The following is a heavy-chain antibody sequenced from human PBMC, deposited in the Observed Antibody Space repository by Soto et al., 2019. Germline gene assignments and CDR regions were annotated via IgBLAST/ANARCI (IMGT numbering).Heavy chain of an antibody. CDR3: ARDPASGGDGFDI. Sequence: GGSLRLSCAASGLSVSDNYMNWVRQTPGKGLEWVSIIHSGGSTNYADSVKGRLTVSRDMSKNTVYLQMNSLRAEDTALYYCARDPASGGDGFDIWGQGTMVTVSS. V-gene: IGHV3-66*01. J-gene: IGHJ3*02. CDR2: IHSGGST. CDR1: GLSVSDNY. D-gene: IGHD3-10*01.